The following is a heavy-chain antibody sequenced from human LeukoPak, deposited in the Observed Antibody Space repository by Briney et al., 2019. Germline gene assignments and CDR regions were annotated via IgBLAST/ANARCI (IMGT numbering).Heavy chain of an antibody. CDR2: ISKSGNT. V-gene: IGHV4-59*01. CDR3: ARARYVNSFYAFDI. Sequence: SETLSLTCTVSGGSISSYYWSWIRQPPGKGLEWIGYISKSGNTNYSPSLKSRVTILGDTSKNQSFLKLSSVTAADTAVYYCARARYVNSFYAFDIWGQGTMVTVSS. CDR1: GGSISSYY. D-gene: IGHD3-9*01. J-gene: IGHJ3*02.